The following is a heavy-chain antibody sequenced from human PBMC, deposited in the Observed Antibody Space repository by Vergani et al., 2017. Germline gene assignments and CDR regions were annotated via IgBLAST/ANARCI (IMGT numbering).Heavy chain of an antibody. J-gene: IGHJ5*02. Sequence: QVQLQESGPGLVKPSQTLSLTCTVSGGSISSYYWSWIRQPPGKGLEWIGYIYYSGSTNYNPSLKSRVNISVDTSKNQFSLKLSSVTAADTAVYYCARALVIAAVSWFDPWGQGTLVTVSS. CDR1: GGSISSYY. CDR3: ARALVIAAVSWFDP. V-gene: IGHV4-59*01. CDR2: IYYSGST. D-gene: IGHD6-13*01.